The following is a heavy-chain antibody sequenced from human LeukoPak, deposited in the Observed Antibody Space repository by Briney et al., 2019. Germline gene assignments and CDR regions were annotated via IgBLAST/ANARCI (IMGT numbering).Heavy chain of an antibody. V-gene: IGHV1-2*02. CDR1: GYTFTDYY. CDR3: ASGYDSSGDKYDAFDI. D-gene: IGHD3-22*01. CDR2: INPNSGGT. Sequence: GASVKVSCKASGYTFTDYYMHWVRQAPGQGLEWMGWINPNSGGTNYAQKLQGRVTMTTDTSTSTAYMELRSLRSDDTAVYYCASGYDSSGDKYDAFDIWGQGTMVTVSS. J-gene: IGHJ3*02.